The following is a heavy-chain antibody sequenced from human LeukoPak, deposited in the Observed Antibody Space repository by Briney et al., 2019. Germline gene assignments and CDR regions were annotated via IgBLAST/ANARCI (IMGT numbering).Heavy chain of an antibody. Sequence: GGSLRLSCAASVITFNNSWMSWLRQAPGKGLEWLGRKKSGIDGAPTENAAPMKGKFTISRDDSKNTVYLQMNSLTTEDTGVYYSTTDQCLVPHGFERGYGFDCWGEGTMVTVSS. CDR1: VITFNNSW. D-gene: IGHD6-19*01. CDR2: KKSGIDGAPT. V-gene: IGHV3-15*01. J-gene: IGHJ3*01. CDR3: TTDQCLVPHGFERGYGFDC.